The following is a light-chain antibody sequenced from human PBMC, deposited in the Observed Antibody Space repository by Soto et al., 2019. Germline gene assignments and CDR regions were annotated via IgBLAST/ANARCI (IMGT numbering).Light chain of an antibody. CDR2: AAS. CDR3: QQSYSTPA. V-gene: IGKV1-39*01. Sequence: DIQMTQSPSSLSASVGDRVTITCRASQSISSYLNWYQQKPGKAPKPLIYAASSLQSGVPSRFSGSGSVTDFTLTITSLQPEDFATYYGQQSYSTPAFGQGTRLEIK. J-gene: IGKJ5*01. CDR1: QSISSY.